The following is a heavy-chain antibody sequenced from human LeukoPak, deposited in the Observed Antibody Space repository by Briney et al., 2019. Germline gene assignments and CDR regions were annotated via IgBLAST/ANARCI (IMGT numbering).Heavy chain of an antibody. V-gene: IGHV4-39*07. CDR1: GGSISSSSYY. CDR3: ARGSGYYSYYFDY. CDR2: IYYSGST. J-gene: IGHJ4*02. Sequence: PSETLSLTCTVSGGSISSSSYYWGWIRQPPGKGLEWIGSIYYSGSTYYNPSLKSRVTISVDTSKNQFSLKLSSVTAADTAVYYCARGSGYYSYYFDYWGQGTLVTVSS. D-gene: IGHD3-22*01.